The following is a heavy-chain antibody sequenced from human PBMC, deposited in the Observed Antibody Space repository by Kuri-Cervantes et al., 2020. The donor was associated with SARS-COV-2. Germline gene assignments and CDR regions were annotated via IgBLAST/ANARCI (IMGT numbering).Heavy chain of an antibody. CDR3: ARHYGSVSYSFMHV. J-gene: IGHJ6*03. V-gene: IGHV3-11*06. CDR2: ISSSSSYS. D-gene: IGHD3-10*01. Sequence: GESLKISCAASGFIFSDSYMSWVRQAPGKGLEWVSYISSSSSYSYYADSVKGRFTISRDNAKNSLYLQMNSLRAEDTAVYYCARHYGSVSYSFMHVWGKGTPVTVSS. CDR1: GFIFSDSY.